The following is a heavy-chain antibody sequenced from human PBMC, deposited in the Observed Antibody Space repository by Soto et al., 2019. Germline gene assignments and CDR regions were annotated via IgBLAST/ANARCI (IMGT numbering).Heavy chain of an antibody. D-gene: IGHD1-20*01. V-gene: IGHV3-23*01. CDR1: GFNVVAFA. CDR3: TRETVAGITGLDY. Sequence: SLRLSCAASGFNVVAFAVNWVRQSPGKGLEWVSGISVSDAFIYYADSVRGRFSISRDASENILYLQMNSLRVDDTALYYCTRETVAGITGLDYWGPGTLVTVSS. J-gene: IGHJ4*02. CDR2: ISVSDAFI.